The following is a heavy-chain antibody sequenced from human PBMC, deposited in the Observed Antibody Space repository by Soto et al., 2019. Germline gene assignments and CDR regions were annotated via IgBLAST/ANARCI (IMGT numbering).Heavy chain of an antibody. CDR3: ASAAREYYYYGMDV. J-gene: IGHJ6*02. Sequence: EVQLLESGGGLVQPGGSLRLSCAASGFTFSSYAMSWVRQAPGKGLDWVSAISGSAGSTCYADSVKGRFTISRDNSKNTLYLQMNSLRAEDTAVYYCASAAREYYYYGMDVWGQGTTVTVSS. V-gene: IGHV3-23*01. CDR1: GFTFSSYA. CDR2: ISGSAGST.